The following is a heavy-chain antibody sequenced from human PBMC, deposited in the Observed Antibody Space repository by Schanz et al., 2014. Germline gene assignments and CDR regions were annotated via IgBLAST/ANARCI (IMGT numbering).Heavy chain of an antibody. CDR1: GYNFTSYG. CDR3: VRVPSRDVSFDL. D-gene: IGHD3-16*01. V-gene: IGHV1-18*01. CDR2: ISAYNGHT. J-gene: IGHJ2*01. Sequence: QVQLVQSGAEVKKPGASVKVSCKASGYNFTSYGINWVRQAPGQGLEWMGWISAYNGHTDYAQKLQGRVTLTTDTSANTAYMELRSLRSDDTAHYYCVRVPSRDVSFDLWGRGTLVTVSS.